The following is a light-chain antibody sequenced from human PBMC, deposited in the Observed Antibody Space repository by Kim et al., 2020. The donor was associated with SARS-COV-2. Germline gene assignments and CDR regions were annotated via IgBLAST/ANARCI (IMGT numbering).Light chain of an antibody. CDR3: SSYSSSSASYV. CDR1: SSDIGGYKY. Sequence: QSITIPCTGTSSDIGGYKYVSWYQQHPGKAPKLMIYDVSKRPSGVANRFSGSKSGNTASLTISGLQAGDEADYYCSSYSSSSASYVFGTGTKVTVL. J-gene: IGLJ1*01. CDR2: DVS. V-gene: IGLV2-14*04.